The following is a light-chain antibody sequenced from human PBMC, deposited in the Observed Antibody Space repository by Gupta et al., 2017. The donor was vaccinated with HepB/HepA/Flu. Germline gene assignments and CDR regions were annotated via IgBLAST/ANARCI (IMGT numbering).Light chain of an antibody. Sequence: QAVVTQEPSLTVSPGATVTLTCGSSTGAVTSGHYPYWFQQKPGQAPRTLIYDTNNKHSWTPARFSGSLLGGKAALTLSGAQPEDEADYYCLLFYTGGRRVFGGGTKLTGL. CDR1: TGAVTSGHY. CDR2: DTN. CDR3: LLFYTGGRRV. J-gene: IGLJ3*02. V-gene: IGLV7-46*01.